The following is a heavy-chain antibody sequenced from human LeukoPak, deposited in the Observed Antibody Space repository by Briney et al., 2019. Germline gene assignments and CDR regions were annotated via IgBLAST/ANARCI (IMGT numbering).Heavy chain of an antibody. J-gene: IGHJ6*02. V-gene: IGHV4-4*07. CDR2: ISSSGRI. D-gene: IGHD3-10*01. CDR3: ASLDGSGSYYNYYGMDV. Sequence: SETLSLTCTVSGASIRSDYWSWIRQPAGQGLEWIGRISSSGRINYNPALKSRVTMSVDTSKNQFSLKLISVTAADTAVYYCASLDGSGSYYNYYGMDVWGQGTTVTVSS. CDR1: GASIRSDY.